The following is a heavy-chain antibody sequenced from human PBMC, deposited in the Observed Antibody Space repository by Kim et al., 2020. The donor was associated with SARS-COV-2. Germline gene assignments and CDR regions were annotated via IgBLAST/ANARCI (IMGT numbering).Heavy chain of an antibody. J-gene: IGHJ4*02. D-gene: IGHD6-13*01. CDR2: IYPGDSDT. CDR1: GYSFTSYW. Sequence: GESLKISCKGSGYSFTSYWIGWVRQMPGKGLEWMGIIYPGDSDTRYSPSFQGQVTISADKSISTAYLQWSSLKASDTAMYYCVREVGHPPNLIAAAGYFDYWGQGTLVTVSS. CDR3: VREVGHPPNLIAAAGYFDY. V-gene: IGHV5-51*01.